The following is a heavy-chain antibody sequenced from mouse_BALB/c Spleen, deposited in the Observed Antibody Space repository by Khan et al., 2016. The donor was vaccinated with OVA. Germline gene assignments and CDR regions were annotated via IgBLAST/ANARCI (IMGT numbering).Heavy chain of an antibody. CDR1: GFTFSSYT. CDR3: ARGLGSTFDY. J-gene: IGHJ2*01. D-gene: IGHD2-1*01. Sequence: EVELVESGGGLVKPGGSLKLSCVASGFTFSSYTMSWIRQTPEKRLEWVASISSGDSIYYPDSVKGRFTISRDNDGNSLYLQMRSLRSEDTAMYYCARGLGSTFDYGGQGTTLTVSS. CDR2: ISSGDSI. V-gene: IGHV5-6-5*01.